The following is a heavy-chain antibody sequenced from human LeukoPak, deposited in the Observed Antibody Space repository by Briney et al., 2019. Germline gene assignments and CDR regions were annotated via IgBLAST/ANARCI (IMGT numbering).Heavy chain of an antibody. J-gene: IGHJ3*02. V-gene: IGHV5-51*01. Sequence: GESLKISCKGSGFSFTSYWIALVRQRPGKGLEWMGIIYLGDSETRYSPSFQGQVTMSVDKSISTAYLQWSSLKASDTAMFYCARQEMVRGHGTFDIWGQGTMVTVSS. CDR2: IYLGDSET. D-gene: IGHD3-10*01. CDR3: ARQEMVRGHGTFDI. CDR1: GFSFTSYW.